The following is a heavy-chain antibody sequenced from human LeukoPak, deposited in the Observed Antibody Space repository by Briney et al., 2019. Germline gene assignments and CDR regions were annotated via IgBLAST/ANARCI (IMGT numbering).Heavy chain of an antibody. CDR1: GFTVGSNY. CDR3: ARVRGRYYYDSSGLSPGEFDY. J-gene: IGHJ4*02. V-gene: IGHV3-53*01. Sequence: GGSLRLSCAASGFTVGSNYMSWVRQAPGKGLEWVSVIYSGGSTYYADSVKGRFTISRDNSKNTLYLQMNSLRAEDTAVYYCARVRGRYYYDSSGLSPGEFDYWGQGTLVTVSS. CDR2: IYSGGST. D-gene: IGHD3-22*01.